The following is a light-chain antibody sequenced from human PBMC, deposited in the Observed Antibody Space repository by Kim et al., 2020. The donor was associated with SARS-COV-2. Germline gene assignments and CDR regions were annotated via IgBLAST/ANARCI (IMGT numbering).Light chain of an antibody. Sequence: SSELTQDPAVSVALGQTVRITCHGDSLRSYSANWYQQKPGQAPLLVIYGKNNRPSGIPDRFSGTSSGNTASLTLTGAQAEDEADYYCNSRKSSGNPYVFR. CDR2: GKN. J-gene: IGLJ1*01. CDR1: SLRSYS. V-gene: IGLV3-19*01. CDR3: NSRKSSGNPYV.